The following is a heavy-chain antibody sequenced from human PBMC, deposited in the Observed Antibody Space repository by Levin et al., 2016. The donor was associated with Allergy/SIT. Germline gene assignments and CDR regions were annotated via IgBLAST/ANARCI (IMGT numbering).Heavy chain of an antibody. J-gene: IGHJ6*02. CDR2: MNPSSGNT. CDR3: ARSPRGYSYGPYYYGMDV. V-gene: IGHV1-8*01. CDR1: GYTFSTYD. D-gene: IGHD5-18*01. Sequence: ASVKVSCKASGYTFSTYDLNWARQATGQGLEWMGWMNPSSGNTGPAQKFQGRVTMTQDTSKSTVYMELSSLRLEDTAVYYCARSPRGYSYGPYYYGMDVWGQGTTVTVSS.